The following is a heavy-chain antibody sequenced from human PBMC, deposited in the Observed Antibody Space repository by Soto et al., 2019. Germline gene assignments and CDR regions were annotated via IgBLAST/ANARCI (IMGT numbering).Heavy chain of an antibody. CDR2: INQDGSEI. V-gene: IGHV3-7*01. Sequence: EVQLVESGGGFVQPGGSLRLSCAASAFTFSNHWMSWVRQAPGKGLEWVANINQDGSEIYYVDSVKGRFTISRDNAKNSLYLQMNSLRAEATAVYYCARSNWNPGILDSWGQGTLVTVSS. CDR3: ARSNWNPGILDS. CDR1: AFTFSNHW. J-gene: IGHJ4*02. D-gene: IGHD1-20*01.